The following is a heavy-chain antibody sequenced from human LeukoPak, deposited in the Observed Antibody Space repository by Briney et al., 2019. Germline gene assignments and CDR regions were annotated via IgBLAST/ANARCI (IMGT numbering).Heavy chain of an antibody. J-gene: IGHJ4*02. CDR1: GGSISSYY. CDR3: ARQKNSPHCSGGTCYLDY. D-gene: IGHD2-15*01. CDR2: IYTSGST. Sequence: PSETLSLTCTVSGGSISSYYWSWIRQPAGKGLEWIGRIYTSGSTNYNPSLKSRVTMSVDTSKNQFSLNLSSVTAADTAVYYCARQKNSPHCSGGTCYLDYWGQGTLVTVSS. V-gene: IGHV4-4*07.